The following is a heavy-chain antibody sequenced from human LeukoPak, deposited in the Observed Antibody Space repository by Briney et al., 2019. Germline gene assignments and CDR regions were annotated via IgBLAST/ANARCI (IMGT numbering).Heavy chain of an antibody. D-gene: IGHD3-3*01. J-gene: IGHJ6*03. CDR2: IIPIFGTA. V-gene: IGHV1-69*06. CDR1: GGTFGSYA. CDR3: ARDRDTGYYDSLKPHYYMDV. Sequence: SVKVSCKASGGTFGSYAISWVRQAPGQGLEWMGRIIPIFGTANYAQKFQGRVTITADKSTSTAYMELSSLRSEDTAVYYCARDRDTGYYDSLKPHYYMDVWGKGTTVTVSS.